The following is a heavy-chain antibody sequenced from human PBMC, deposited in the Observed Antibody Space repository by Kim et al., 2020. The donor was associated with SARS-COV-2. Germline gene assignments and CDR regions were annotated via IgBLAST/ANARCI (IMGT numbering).Heavy chain of an antibody. J-gene: IGHJ3*02. CDR1: GFTFSDSA. Sequence: GGSLILSCAASGFTFSDSAMYWVRQASGKGLEWVGRIRSKTNSYATAYDVSVKGRFIISRDDSKNTAYLQMNSLKTEDTAIYYCTRVPPYSNSWWDAFDIWGQGTMVTVSS. CDR2: IRSKTNSYAT. CDR3: TRVPPYSNSWWDAFDI. V-gene: IGHV3-73*01. D-gene: IGHD6-13*01.